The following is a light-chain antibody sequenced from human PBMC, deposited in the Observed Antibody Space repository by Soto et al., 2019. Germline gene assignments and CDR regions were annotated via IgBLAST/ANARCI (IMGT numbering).Light chain of an antibody. J-gene: IGKJ1*01. Sequence: EIVLTQSPATLSLSPGERATLSCRASQSVSSYLAWYQQKPGQAPRLLIYHASNRATGIPARFSGSGSGTDFPLTISSLEPEDFAFYYCQQRSNWPPTWTFGQGTKVEIK. CDR1: QSVSSY. CDR3: QQRSNWPPTWT. CDR2: HAS. V-gene: IGKV3-11*01.